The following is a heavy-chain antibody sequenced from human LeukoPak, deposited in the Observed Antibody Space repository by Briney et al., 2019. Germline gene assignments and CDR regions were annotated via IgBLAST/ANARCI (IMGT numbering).Heavy chain of an antibody. D-gene: IGHD2-2*01. J-gene: IGHJ6*03. CDR3: ARDQQIDPPSDYYYYMDV. CDR1: GGTFSSYA. Sequence: SVKVSCKASGGTFSSYAISWVRQAPGQGLEWMGGIIPIFGTANYAQKFQGRVTITADESTSTAYMELSSLRAEDTAVYYCARDQQIDPPSDYYYYMDVWGKGTTVTVSS. CDR2: IIPIFGTA. V-gene: IGHV1-69*13.